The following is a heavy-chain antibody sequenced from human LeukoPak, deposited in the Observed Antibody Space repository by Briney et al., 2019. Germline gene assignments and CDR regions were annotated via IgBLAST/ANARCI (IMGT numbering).Heavy chain of an antibody. J-gene: IGHJ6*04. CDR1: GFTFSSYE. Sequence: GGSLRLSCAASGFTFSSYEMNWVRQAPGKGLEWVSYISSSGSTINYADSWKVRFTISRDNAKNSLYTQMNSLRAEDTAVYYCAELGITMIGGVWGKGTTVTISS. D-gene: IGHD3-10*02. CDR2: ISSSGSTI. CDR3: AELGITMIGGV. V-gene: IGHV3-48*03.